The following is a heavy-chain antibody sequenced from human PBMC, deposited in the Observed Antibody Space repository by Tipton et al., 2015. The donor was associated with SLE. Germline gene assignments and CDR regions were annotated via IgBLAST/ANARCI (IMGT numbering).Heavy chain of an antibody. CDR1: GFTFSSYA. D-gene: IGHD6-13*01. Sequence: SLRLSCAASGFTFSSYAMHWVRQAPGKGLEWVAVISYDGSNKYYADSVKGRFTISRDNSKNTLYLQMNSLRAEDTALYYCAKGGYSSSWYRSYGMDVWGQGTTVTVSS. CDR3: AKGGYSSSWYRSYGMDV. J-gene: IGHJ6*02. CDR2: ISYDGSNK. V-gene: IGHV3-30-3*01.